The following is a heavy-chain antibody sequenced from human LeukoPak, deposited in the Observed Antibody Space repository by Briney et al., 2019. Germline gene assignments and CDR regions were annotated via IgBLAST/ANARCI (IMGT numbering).Heavy chain of an antibody. CDR1: GYTFTTYC. CDR2: INPRGGST. J-gene: IGHJ4*02. D-gene: IGHD6-25*01. CDR3: ARVGITAATADY. V-gene: IGHV1-46*01. Sequence: ASVKVSCKASGYTFTTYCMHWLRQAPGQGPEWMGIINPRGGSTDYAQKFEGRVTMTSDTSTSTVYMELNDLTSEDTAVYFCARVGITAATADYWGQGTLVTVSS.